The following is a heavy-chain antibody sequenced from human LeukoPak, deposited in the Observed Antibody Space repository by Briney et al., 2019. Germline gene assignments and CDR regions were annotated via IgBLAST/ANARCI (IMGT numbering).Heavy chain of an antibody. Sequence: LEWMGWMNPNSGTTGYAQKFQGRVTMTRNTSISTAYMELSSLRSEDTAVYYCAREVDTAMVGGFDYWGQGTLVTVSS. J-gene: IGHJ4*02. CDR3: AREVDTAMVGGFDY. V-gene: IGHV1-8*01. CDR2: MNPNSGTT. D-gene: IGHD5-18*01.